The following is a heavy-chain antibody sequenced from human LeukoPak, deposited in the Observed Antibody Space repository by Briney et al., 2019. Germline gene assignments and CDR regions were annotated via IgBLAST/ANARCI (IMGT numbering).Heavy chain of an antibody. CDR1: GFTFSSYG. CDR2: IWYDGSNK. D-gene: IGHD6-13*01. Sequence: GGSLRLSCAASGFTFSSYGMHWVRQAPGKGLEWVAVIWYDGSNKYYADSVKGRFTISRDNSKNTLYLQMNSLRAEDTAVYYCARGRGDSSSWYLLASGSFDYWGQGTLVTVSS. CDR3: ARGRGDSSSWYLLASGSFDY. J-gene: IGHJ4*02. V-gene: IGHV3-33*01.